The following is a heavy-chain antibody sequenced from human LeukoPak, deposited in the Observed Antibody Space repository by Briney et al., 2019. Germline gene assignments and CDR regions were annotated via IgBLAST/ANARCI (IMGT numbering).Heavy chain of an antibody. CDR2: IYTSGST. CDR1: GGSVSSYH. J-gene: IGHJ6*03. D-gene: IGHD3-10*01. CDR3: ARDKGVRGVISYYYYMDV. Sequence: SETLSLTCTVSGGSVSSYHWSWIRQPAGKGLEWIGRIYTSGSTNYNPSLKSRVTMSVDTSKNQFSLKLSSVTAADTAVYYCARDKGVRGVISYYYYMDVWGKGTTVTVSS. V-gene: IGHV4-4*07.